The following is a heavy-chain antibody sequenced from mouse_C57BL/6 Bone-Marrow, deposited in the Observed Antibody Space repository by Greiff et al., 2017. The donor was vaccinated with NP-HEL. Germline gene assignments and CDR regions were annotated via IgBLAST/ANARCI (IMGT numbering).Heavy chain of an antibody. D-gene: IGHD1-1*01. J-gene: IGHJ4*01. CDR3: ARWVYGIAMDY. Sequence: QVQLQQPGAELVKPGASVKLSCKASGYTFTSYWMQWVKQRPGQGLEWIGEIDPSDSYTNYNQKFKGKATLTVDTSSSTAYMQLSSLTSEDSAVYYCARWVYGIAMDYWGQGTSVTVSS. V-gene: IGHV1-50*01. CDR2: IDPSDSYT. CDR1: GYTFTSYW.